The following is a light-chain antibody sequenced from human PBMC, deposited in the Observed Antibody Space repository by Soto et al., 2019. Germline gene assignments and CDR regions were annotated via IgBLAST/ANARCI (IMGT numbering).Light chain of an antibody. Sequence: DIPMTQSPFTLSASIGDRVTITCRASQTINGRLAWYQQKPGRPPKLLIYDVSFLESGAPSRFSGSGSGTDFTLTISSLRPDDFATFYCQQYKVYPYTFGQGSRLDIQ. CDR1: QTINGR. J-gene: IGKJ2*01. CDR2: DVS. CDR3: QQYKVYPYT. V-gene: IGKV1-5*01.